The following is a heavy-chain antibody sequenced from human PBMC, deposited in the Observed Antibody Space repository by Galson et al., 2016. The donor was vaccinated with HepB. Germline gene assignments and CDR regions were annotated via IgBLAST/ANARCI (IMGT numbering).Heavy chain of an antibody. V-gene: IGHV4-30-2*01. CDR3: ARSNGYNTLIFDT. D-gene: IGHD5-24*01. Sequence: TLSLTCAVSRGSINSGGYSWSWIRQPPGKGLEWIGSIYHSGSTYYSAPLESRVTISVETSRTQFSLNLTSVTAADTAFYYCARSNGYNTLIFDTWGQGTLVTVSS. J-gene: IGHJ4*02. CDR1: RGSINSGGYS. CDR2: IYHSGST.